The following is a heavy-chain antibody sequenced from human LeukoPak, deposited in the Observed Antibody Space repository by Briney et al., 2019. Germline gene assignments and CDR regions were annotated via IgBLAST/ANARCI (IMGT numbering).Heavy chain of an antibody. CDR1: GDSISSYY. CDR3: ARSTMVNTATGWFDP. CDR2: IYNSGST. V-gene: IGHV4-59*12. Sequence: PSETLSLTCTVSGDSISSYYWSWIRQPPGKGLEWIGYIYNSGSTNYNPSLKSRVTMSVDTSKNHMSLKLSSVTAADTAMYYCARSTMVNTATGWFDPWGQGTLVTVS. J-gene: IGHJ5*02. D-gene: IGHD4/OR15-4a*01.